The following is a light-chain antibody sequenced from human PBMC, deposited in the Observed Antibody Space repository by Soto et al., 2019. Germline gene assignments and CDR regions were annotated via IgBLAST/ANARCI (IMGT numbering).Light chain of an antibody. CDR2: KDS. V-gene: IGLV3-25*03. CDR3: QSADSSGTYRV. J-gene: IGLJ2*01. CDR1: ALAKQI. Sequence: SYELTQPPSVSVSPGQTARIICSGDALAKQIAYWYQQKPGQAPVLVIYKDSERPSGIPERSSGSNSGTTVTLTISGVQAEDEADYYCQSADSSGTYRVFGGGTKLTVL.